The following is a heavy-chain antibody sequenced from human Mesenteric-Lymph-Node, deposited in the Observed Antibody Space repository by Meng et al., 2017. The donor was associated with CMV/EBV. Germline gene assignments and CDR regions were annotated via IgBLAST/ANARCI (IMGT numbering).Heavy chain of an antibody. D-gene: IGHD6-6*01. V-gene: IGHV4-34*01. CDR2: INHSGST. CDR1: GGSFSGYY. J-gene: IGHJ1*01. CDR3: ASEYSSSSEYFQH. Sequence: SQTRSLTGAVYGGSFSGYYWSWIRQPPGKGLEWIGEINHSGSTNYNPSLKSRVTISVDTSKNQFSLKLSSVTAADTAVYYCASEYSSSSEYFQHWGQGTLVTVSS.